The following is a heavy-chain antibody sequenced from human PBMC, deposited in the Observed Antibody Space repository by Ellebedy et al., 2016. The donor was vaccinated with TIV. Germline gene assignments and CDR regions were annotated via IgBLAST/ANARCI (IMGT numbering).Heavy chain of an antibody. V-gene: IGHV3-48*04. D-gene: IGHD3-10*01. CDR3: ARDLPLRQYGHSSRGIDY. CDR2: ISGSGTAK. CDR1: GSTFSGYS. J-gene: IGHJ4*02. Sequence: PGGSLRLSCAASGSTFSGYSMNWVRQAPGKGLEWVSYISGSGTAKYYADSVQGRFTISRDDANNSLFLQMNSLRAEDTAVYYCARDLPLRQYGHSSRGIDYWGQGTLVTVSS.